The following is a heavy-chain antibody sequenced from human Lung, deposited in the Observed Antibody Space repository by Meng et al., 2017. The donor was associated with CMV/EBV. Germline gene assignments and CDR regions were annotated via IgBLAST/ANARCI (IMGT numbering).Heavy chain of an antibody. J-gene: IGHJ3*02. Sequence: GGSLRLXCVGSGFIFRGYAMSWVRQAPGKGLEWVSSISGRTRVSSMSDSGEKTHYADSVKGRFTISRDNSKNTLFLEMTGLGVEDTALYYCANNEAMTGYDHQYVFGIXGQGXMVTVSS. CDR3: ANNEAMTGYDHQYVFGI. CDR1: GFIFRGYA. CDR2: ISGRTRVSSMSDSGEKT. D-gene: IGHD5-12*01. V-gene: IGHV3-23*01.